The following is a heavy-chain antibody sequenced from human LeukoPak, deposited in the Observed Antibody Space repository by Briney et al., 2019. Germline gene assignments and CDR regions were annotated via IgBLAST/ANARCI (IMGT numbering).Heavy chain of an antibody. Sequence: GGSLRLSCATSGFNFDRYTIHWVRQAPGKGLEWVSLAGWAGGTTFYSDSVRSRFTISRDSGRKSVYLQMNSLTTDDTAFYFCAKELDTMFFDYWGQGALVTVSS. CDR3: AKELDTMFFDY. J-gene: IGHJ4*02. V-gene: IGHV3-43*01. CDR1: GFNFDRYT. D-gene: IGHD3-10*02. CDR2: AGWAGGTT.